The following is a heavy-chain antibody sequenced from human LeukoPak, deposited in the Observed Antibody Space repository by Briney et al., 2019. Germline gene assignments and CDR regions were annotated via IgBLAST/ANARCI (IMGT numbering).Heavy chain of an antibody. D-gene: IGHD6-19*01. J-gene: IGHJ5*02. V-gene: IGHV1-2*02. CDR3: ARYKDSSGWYGWFDP. CDR2: INPNSGGT. Sequence: ASVKVSCKASGYTSTGYYMHWVRQAPGQGLEWMGWINPNSGGTNYAQKFQGRVTMTRDTSISTAYMELSRLRSDDTAVYYCARYKDSSGWYGWFDPWGQGTLVTVSS. CDR1: GYTSTGYY.